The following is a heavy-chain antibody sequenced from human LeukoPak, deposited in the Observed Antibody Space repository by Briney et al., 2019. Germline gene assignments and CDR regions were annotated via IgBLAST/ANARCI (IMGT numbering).Heavy chain of an antibody. CDR3: AKHEYFYGSGSYYRH. CDR2: ISGSGDTT. Sequence: TGGSLRLSCAASGFTFNNAWMTWVRQAPGKGLEWVSTISGSGDTTYYADSVKGRFTISRDNSKNTLYLQMNSLRAEDTAVYSCAKHEYFYGSGSYYRHWGQGTLVTVSS. D-gene: IGHD3-10*01. V-gene: IGHV3-23*01. CDR1: GFTFNNAW. J-gene: IGHJ4*02.